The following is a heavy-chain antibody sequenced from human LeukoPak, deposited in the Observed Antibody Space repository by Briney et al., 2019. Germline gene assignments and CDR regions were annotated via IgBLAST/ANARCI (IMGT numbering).Heavy chain of an antibody. V-gene: IGHV6-1*01. CDR3: ARGPTCTNGVCCGVLAFDI. J-gene: IGHJ3*02. CDR2: TYYRSKWYN. Sequence: SQTLSLTCAISGDSVSSNSAAWNWIRQSPSRGLEWLGRTYYRSKWYNDYAVSVKSRITINPDTSKNQFSLQLNSVTPEDTAVYYCARGPTCTNGVCCGVLAFDIWGQGTMVTVSS. CDR1: GDSVSSNSAA. D-gene: IGHD2-8*01.